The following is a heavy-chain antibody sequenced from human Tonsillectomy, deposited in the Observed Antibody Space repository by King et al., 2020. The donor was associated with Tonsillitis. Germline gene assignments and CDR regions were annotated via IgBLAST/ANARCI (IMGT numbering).Heavy chain of an antibody. Sequence: EVQLVESGAEVKKPGESLRLSCQGSRYSFTSYWIAWVRQMPGKGLEWMGIIYPDDSDTRYSPSFQGQVTISADKSISTAYLHWRSLKASDTAMYYCARQRTSGSSDALDIWGQGTIVTVSS. CDR1: RYSFTSYW. D-gene: IGHD1-26*01. CDR3: ARQRTSGSSDALDI. V-gene: IGHV5-51*01. CDR2: IYPDDSDT. J-gene: IGHJ3*02.